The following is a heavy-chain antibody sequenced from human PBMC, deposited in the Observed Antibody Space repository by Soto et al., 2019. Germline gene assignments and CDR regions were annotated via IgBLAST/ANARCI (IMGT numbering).Heavy chain of an antibody. CDR1: GFTVNGNY. V-gene: IGHV3-53*01. D-gene: IGHD4-17*01. J-gene: IGHJ4*02. CDR3: ARKTTALRGGY. Sequence: EEQLVESGGGLIQPGGSLRLSCAASGFTVNGNYMTWVRQAPGKGLEWVSVIDGGNSTSYADSVKGRFTISRDNSKNTLYLQMNSLRAEDTAVYCCARKTTALRGGYWGQGTLVTVSS. CDR2: IDGGNST.